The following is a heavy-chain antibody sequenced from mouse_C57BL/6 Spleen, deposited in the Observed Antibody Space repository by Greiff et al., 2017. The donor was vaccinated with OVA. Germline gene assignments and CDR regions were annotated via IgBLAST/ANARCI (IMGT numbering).Heavy chain of an antibody. CDR2: IDPSDSET. D-gene: IGHD2-4*01. CDR3: ARDYDSAMDY. J-gene: IGHJ4*01. V-gene: IGHV1-52*01. Sequence: VKLQQPGAELVRPGSSVKLSCKASGYTFTSYWMPWVKQRPIQGLEWIGNIDPSDSETHYTQKFKDKATLTVDKSSSTAYMQLSSLTSEDAAVYYCARDYDSAMDYWGQGTSVTVSS. CDR1: GYTFTSYW.